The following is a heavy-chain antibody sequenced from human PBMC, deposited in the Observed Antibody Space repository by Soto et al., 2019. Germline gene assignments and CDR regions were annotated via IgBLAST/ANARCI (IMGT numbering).Heavy chain of an antibody. CDR3: ARASVGMLNWFHP. Sequence: PSVKGSCKTAGCTFSSYAISWVRHAPGQGLEWMGGIIPIFGTANYAQKFRGRVTITADESTSTAYMELSSLRSEDTAVYYCARASVGMLNWFHPWGQGTLVPVSS. CDR2: IIPIFGTA. D-gene: IGHD2-8*01. V-gene: IGHV1-69*13. CDR1: GCTFSSYA. J-gene: IGHJ5*02.